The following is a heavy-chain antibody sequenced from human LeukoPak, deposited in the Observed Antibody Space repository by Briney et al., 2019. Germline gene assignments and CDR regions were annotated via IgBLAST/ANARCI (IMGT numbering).Heavy chain of an antibody. CDR3: ARRTIFGVVTFDY. CDR2: ISGYTGNT. CDR1: GYTFTNYG. J-gene: IGHJ4*02. D-gene: IGHD3-3*01. Sequence: ASVKVSCKASGYTFTNYGISWVRQAPGQGLEWMGWISGYTGNTNYAHKLQGRVTMTTDTSTSTAYMELRSLRSDDTAVYYCARRTIFGVVTFDYWGQGTLVTVPS. V-gene: IGHV1-18*01.